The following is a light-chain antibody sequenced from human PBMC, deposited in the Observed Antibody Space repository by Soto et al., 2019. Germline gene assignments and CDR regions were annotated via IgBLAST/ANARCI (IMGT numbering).Light chain of an antibody. V-gene: IGLV2-14*01. CDR3: SSYTSSSTLLV. Sequence: QSVLTQPASVSGSPGQSITISCTGTSSDVGGYNYVSWYQRHPGKAPKLMIYEVSNRPSGVSNRFSGSKSGNPASLTISGLQAEDEADYYCSSYTSSSTLLVFGGGTKLTVL. J-gene: IGLJ2*01. CDR1: SSDVGGYNY. CDR2: EVS.